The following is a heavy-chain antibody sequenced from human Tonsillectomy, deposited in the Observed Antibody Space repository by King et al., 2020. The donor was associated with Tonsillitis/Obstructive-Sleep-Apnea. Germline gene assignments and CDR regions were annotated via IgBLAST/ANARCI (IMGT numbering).Heavy chain of an antibody. CDR2: ISGSGGST. CDR3: AKGPRNYDILTGYYLRWDY. D-gene: IGHD3-9*01. Sequence: VQLVESGGGLVQPGGSLRISCAASGFTFSSYAMSWVRQAPGKGLEWVSAISGSGGSTYYADSVKGRFTISRDNSKNTLYLQMNSLRAEDTAVYYCAKGPRNYDILTGYYLRWDYWGQGTLVTVSS. CDR1: GFTFSSYA. J-gene: IGHJ4*02. V-gene: IGHV3-23*04.